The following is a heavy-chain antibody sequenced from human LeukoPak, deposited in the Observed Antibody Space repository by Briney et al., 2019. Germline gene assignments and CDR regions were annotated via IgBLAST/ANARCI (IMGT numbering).Heavy chain of an antibody. Sequence: GASVKVSCKASGYTFSSYDIHWVRQAPGQGLEWMGWMNSNSGNTGSAQEFRDRVTMTKNTSISTAYIELSSLRSDDTGMYYCARGLHSGGYYFMGLWGQGTLVTASS. CDR3: ARGLHSGGYYFMGL. J-gene: IGHJ1*01. V-gene: IGHV1-8*01. CDR1: GYTFSSYD. CDR2: MNSNSGNT. D-gene: IGHD1-26*01.